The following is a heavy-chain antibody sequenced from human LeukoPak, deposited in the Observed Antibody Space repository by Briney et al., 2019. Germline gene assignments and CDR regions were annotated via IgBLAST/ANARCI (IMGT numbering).Heavy chain of an antibody. D-gene: IGHD7-27*01. V-gene: IGHV3-23*01. Sequence: GGSLRLSCAASGFTFSTYTMYWVRHPPGKRLEWVSIIGSSGGGIHYADSVRGRFTISRDNSKNALYLQMNSLRVEDTAVYCCAIDPNWGTHSWGQGVLVTVSS. CDR1: GFTFSTYT. CDR2: IGSSGGGI. J-gene: IGHJ4*02. CDR3: AIDPNWGTHS.